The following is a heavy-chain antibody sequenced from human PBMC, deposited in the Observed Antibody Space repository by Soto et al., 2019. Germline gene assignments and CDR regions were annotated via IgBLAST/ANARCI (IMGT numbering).Heavy chain of an antibody. V-gene: IGHV3-30*18. J-gene: IGHJ3*01. CDR2: SMFDESSH. Sequence: QVRLVESGGGVVQPGRSLRLSCSASGFTFSNFALHWVRQPPGKGLEWVALSMFDESSHEYADSVKGRFTISRDNSTNILYLDLNSLRPADTAVYYCVKDRREYQTLSDALEVWGQGTLVTVSS. CDR3: VKDRREYQTLSDALEV. CDR1: GFTFSNFA. D-gene: IGHD2-2*01.